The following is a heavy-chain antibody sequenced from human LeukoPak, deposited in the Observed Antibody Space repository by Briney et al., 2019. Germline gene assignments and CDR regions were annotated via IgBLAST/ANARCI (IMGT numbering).Heavy chain of an antibody. CDR3: ARGVPFGEKGIDV. J-gene: IGHJ6*04. CDR2: INIAGDT. CDR1: GFTFSSYD. Sequence: PGGSLRLSCAASGFTFSSYDMYWVRQSTGGGLEWVSAINIAGDTYYAASVKGRFPISRENAKNSLSLQMNSLRAGDTAVYYCARGVPFGEKGIDVWGKGTTVTVSS. D-gene: IGHD3-10*01. V-gene: IGHV3-13*01.